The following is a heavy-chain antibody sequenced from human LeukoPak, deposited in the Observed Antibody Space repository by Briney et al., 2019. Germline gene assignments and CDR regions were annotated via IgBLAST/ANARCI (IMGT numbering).Heavy chain of an antibody. Sequence: GSLRLSCAASGFTFSSYGMSWVRQAPGKGLEWVSAISGSGGSTYYADSVKGRFTISRDNSKNTLYLQMNSLRAEDTAVYYCXXSLGYCSSTSCYGNDYWGQGTLVTVSS. CDR3: XXSLGYCSSTSCYGNDY. D-gene: IGHD2-2*01. CDR1: GFTFSSYG. V-gene: IGHV3-23*01. CDR2: ISGSGGST. J-gene: IGHJ4*02.